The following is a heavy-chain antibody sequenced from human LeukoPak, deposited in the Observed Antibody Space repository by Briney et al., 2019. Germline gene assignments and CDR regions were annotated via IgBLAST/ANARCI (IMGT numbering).Heavy chain of an antibody. D-gene: IGHD6-19*01. J-gene: IGHJ4*02. Sequence: SETLSLTCTVSGGSISSSSYYWGWIRQPPGKGLEWIGSIYYSGSTYYNPSLKSRVTISVDTSKNQFSLKLSSVTAADTAVCYCARDRTAVAGILYYSDYWGQGTLVTVSS. CDR1: GGSISSSSYY. CDR2: IYYSGST. CDR3: ARDRTAVAGILYYSDY. V-gene: IGHV4-39*07.